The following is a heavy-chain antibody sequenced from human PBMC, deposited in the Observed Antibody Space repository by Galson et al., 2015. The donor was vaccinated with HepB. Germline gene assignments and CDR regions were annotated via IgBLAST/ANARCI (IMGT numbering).Heavy chain of an antibody. CDR3: ARGLGWDRNPAFDC. J-gene: IGHJ4*01. D-gene: IGHD6-19*01. Sequence: LSLTCTVSGGSISSGDYYWSWIRQHPGKGLEWIGYIYYTGSTYYNPSLKSRVTISVDTSNNQFSLELRSVTAADTAVYFCARGLGWDRNPAFDCWGQGTLVTVSS. CDR2: IYYTGST. CDR1: GGSISSGDYY. V-gene: IGHV4-31*03.